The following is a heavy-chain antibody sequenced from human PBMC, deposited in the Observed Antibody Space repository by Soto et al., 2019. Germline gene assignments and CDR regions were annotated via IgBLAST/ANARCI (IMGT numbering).Heavy chain of an antibody. D-gene: IGHD3-22*01. V-gene: IGHV5-51*01. CDR3: ARNYYDSSGDSYGMDV. CDR1: GYSFTSYW. Sequence: GESLKISCKGSGYSFTSYWIGWVRQMPGKGLEWMGIIYPGDSDTRYSPSFQGQVTISADKSISTAYLQWSSLKASDTAMYYCARNYYDSSGDSYGMDVWGQGTTVTVSS. CDR2: IYPGDSDT. J-gene: IGHJ6*02.